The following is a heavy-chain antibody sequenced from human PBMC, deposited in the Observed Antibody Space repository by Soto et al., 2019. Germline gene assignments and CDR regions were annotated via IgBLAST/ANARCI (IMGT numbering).Heavy chain of an antibody. CDR1: GGSISSSNW. CDR2: IYHSGST. V-gene: IGHV4-4*02. CDR3: ARAYYDCVWGSYRLDY. J-gene: IGHJ4*02. D-gene: IGHD3-16*02. Sequence: PSETLSLTCAVSGGSISSSNWWSWVRQPPGKGLEWIGEIYHSGSTNYNPSLKSRVTISVDKSKNQFSLKLSSVTAADTAVYYCARAYYDCVWGSYRLDYWGQGTLVTVSS.